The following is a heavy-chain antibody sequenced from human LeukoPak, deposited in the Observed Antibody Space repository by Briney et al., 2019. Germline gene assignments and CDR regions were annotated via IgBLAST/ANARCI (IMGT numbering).Heavy chain of an antibody. V-gene: IGHV1-69*04. CDR3: ARSGRATVTTSDY. J-gene: IGHJ4*02. CDR1: GGTFSSYA. D-gene: IGHD4-17*01. CDR2: IIPILGIA. Sequence: ASVKVSCKASGGTFSSYAISWVRQAPGQGLEWMGRIIPILGIANYAQKFQGRVTITADKSTSTAYMELSSLRSEDTAVYYCARSGRATVTTSDYWGQGTLVTVSS.